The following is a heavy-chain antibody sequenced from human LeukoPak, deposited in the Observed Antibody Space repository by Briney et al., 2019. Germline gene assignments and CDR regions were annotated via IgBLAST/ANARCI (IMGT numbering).Heavy chain of an antibody. D-gene: IGHD1-20*01. J-gene: IGHJ3*02. CDR1: GYTLTELS. CDR2: FDPEGGET. CDR3: ATDIAPYNWNGDAFDI. V-gene: IGHV1-24*01. Sequence: ASVKVSCKVSGYTLTELSMHWVRQAPGKGLEWMGGFDPEGGETIYAQKFQGRVTMTEDTSTDTAYMEPSSLRSEDTAVYYCATDIAPYNWNGDAFDIWGQGTMVTVSS.